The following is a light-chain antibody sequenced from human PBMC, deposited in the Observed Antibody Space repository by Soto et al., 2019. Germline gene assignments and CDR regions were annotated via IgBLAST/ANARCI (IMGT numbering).Light chain of an antibody. V-gene: IGKV3-15*01. Sequence: EIVMTQSPASLSVSPGDRPTLSCRASQSVSSNLAWYQQKRGQPPRLLIFGASTRATGIPARFSGSGSGTEFTLTISSLQSEDFAVYYCQQYNNWPLTFGGGTKVEIK. CDR1: QSVSSN. CDR3: QQYNNWPLT. J-gene: IGKJ4*01. CDR2: GAS.